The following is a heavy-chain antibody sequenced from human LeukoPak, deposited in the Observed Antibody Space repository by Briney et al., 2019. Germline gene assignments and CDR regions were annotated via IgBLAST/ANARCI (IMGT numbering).Heavy chain of an antibody. CDR3: ARGGGGLGV. CDR2: TNTDGRTT. CDR1: GFTFSDYR. J-gene: IGHJ6*02. V-gene: IGHV3-74*03. Sequence: GGSLRLSCAASGFTFSDYRMYWVRQPPGKGLVWASYTNTDGRTTKYADSVRGRFTISRDNAKNTLYLQMNSLRAEDTAVYYCARGGGGLGVWGQGTTVTVSS.